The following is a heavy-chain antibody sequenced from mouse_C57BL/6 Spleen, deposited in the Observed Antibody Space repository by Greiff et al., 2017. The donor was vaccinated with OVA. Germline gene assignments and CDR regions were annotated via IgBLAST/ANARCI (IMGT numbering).Heavy chain of an antibody. CDR2: INPYNGDT. D-gene: IGHD1-1*01. Sequence: EVQLQQSGPELVKPGDSVKISCKASGYSFTGYFMNWVLQSHGKSLEWIGRINPYNGDTFYNQKFKGKATLTVDKSSSTAHMELRSLTSEDSAVYYCARRGYGSSYNYFDYWGQGTTLTVSS. CDR3: ARRGYGSSYNYFDY. J-gene: IGHJ2*01. V-gene: IGHV1-20*01. CDR1: GYSFTGYF.